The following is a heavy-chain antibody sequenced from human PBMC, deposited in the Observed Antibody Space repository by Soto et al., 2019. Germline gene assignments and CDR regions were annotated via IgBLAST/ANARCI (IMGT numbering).Heavy chain of an antibody. CDR3: ARDSSGWYRGLIHFDY. CDR2: INAGNGNT. CDR1: GYTFTSYA. J-gene: IGHJ4*02. D-gene: IGHD6-19*01. Sequence: ASVKVSCKASGYTFTSYAMHWVRQAPGQRLEWMGWINAGNGNTKYSQKFQGRVTITRDTSASTAYMELSSLRSEDTAVYYCARDSSGWYRGLIHFDYWGQGTLVTVSS. V-gene: IGHV1-3*01.